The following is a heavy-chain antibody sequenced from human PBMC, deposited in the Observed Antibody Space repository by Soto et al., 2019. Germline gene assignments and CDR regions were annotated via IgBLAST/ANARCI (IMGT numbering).Heavy chain of an antibody. CDR3: ALSVRRSDDWYDIDY. Sequence: GASVKVSCKVSGYTLTELSMHWVRQAPGKGLEWMGGFDPEDGETIYAQKFQGRVTMTEDKSTDTGYMELSSLRSDDTAMYYCALSVRRSDDWYDIDYWGQGTLVTVSS. V-gene: IGHV1-24*01. CDR2: FDPEDGET. J-gene: IGHJ4*02. CDR1: GYTLTELS. D-gene: IGHD1-1*01.